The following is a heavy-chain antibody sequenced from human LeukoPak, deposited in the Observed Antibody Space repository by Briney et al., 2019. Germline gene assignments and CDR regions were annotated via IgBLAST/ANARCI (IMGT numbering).Heavy chain of an antibody. CDR3: AREYSSSPTMFDP. CDR1: GFTFSSYS. Sequence: PGGSLRLSCAASGFTFSSYSMNWVRQAPGKGLEWVSYISSSSSTIYYADSVKSRFTISRDNAKNSLYLQMNSLRAEDTAVYYCAREYSSSPTMFDPWGQGTLVTVSS. J-gene: IGHJ5*02. V-gene: IGHV3-48*01. CDR2: ISSSSSTI. D-gene: IGHD6-13*01.